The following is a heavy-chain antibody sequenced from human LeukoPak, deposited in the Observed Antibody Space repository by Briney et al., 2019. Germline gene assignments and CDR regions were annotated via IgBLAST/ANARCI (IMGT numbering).Heavy chain of an antibody. CDR1: GFTFSSYS. J-gene: IGHJ4*02. Sequence: GGSLRLSCTVSGFTFSSYSMNWVRQAPGKGLEWVAVISYDGSNKYYADSVKGRFTISRDNSKNTLYLQMNSLRAEDTAVYYCARVASTGLLWFGELFPDYWGQGTLVTVSS. CDR2: ISYDGSNK. D-gene: IGHD3-10*01. V-gene: IGHV3-30*03. CDR3: ARVASTGLLWFGELFPDY.